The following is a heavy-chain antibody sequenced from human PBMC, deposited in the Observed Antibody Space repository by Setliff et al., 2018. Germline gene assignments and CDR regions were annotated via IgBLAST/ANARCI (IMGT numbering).Heavy chain of an antibody. D-gene: IGHD2-8*01. CDR2: IKQDGSEK. CDR1: GFTFINYW. J-gene: IGHJ4*02. V-gene: IGHV3-7*03. Sequence: GESLKLSCAASGFTFINYWMSWVRQAPGTGLEWLANIKQDGSEKFYVDSVKGRFTISRDNAKNSLYLQMNNLRAEDTAVYYCVRDSPSCVNGVCRGYWGQGTQVTVSS. CDR3: VRDSPSCVNGVCRGY.